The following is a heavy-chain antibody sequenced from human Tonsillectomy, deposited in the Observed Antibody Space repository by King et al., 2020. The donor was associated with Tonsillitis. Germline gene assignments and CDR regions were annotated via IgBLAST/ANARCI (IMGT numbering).Heavy chain of an antibody. D-gene: IGHD3-10*01. CDR3: AKAGNSGSYSPYFGMDV. V-gene: IGHV3-9*01. CDR1: GFTFDDYA. J-gene: IGHJ6*02. CDR2: SSWDSYYI. Sequence: VQLVESGGGLVQPGRSLRLSCAASGFTFDDYAMHWVRQAPGKGLEWVSGSSWDSYYIGYADSVKGRFTISRDNAKNSLYLQMNSLRGEDTALYYCAKAGNSGSYSPYFGMDVWGQGTTVTVSS.